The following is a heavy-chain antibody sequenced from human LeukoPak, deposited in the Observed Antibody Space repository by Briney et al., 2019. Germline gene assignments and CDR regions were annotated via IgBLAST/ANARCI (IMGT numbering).Heavy chain of an antibody. V-gene: IGHV3-23*01. D-gene: IGHD2-2*01. J-gene: IGHJ2*01. Sequence: PGGSLRLSCAASGFTFSPFTMNWVRQAPGKGLEWVSGISGSDSSTYYADFVKGRFTISRDNSKNTEYLQMNSLRAEDTAVYYCAKDIVVVPAPVGYFDLWGRGTLVTVSS. CDR1: GFTFSPFT. CDR2: ISGSDSST. CDR3: AKDIVVVPAPVGYFDL.